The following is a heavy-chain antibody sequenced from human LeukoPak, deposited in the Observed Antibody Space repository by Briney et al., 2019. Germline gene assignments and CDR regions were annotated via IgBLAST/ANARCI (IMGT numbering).Heavy chain of an antibody. V-gene: IGHV4-4*07. D-gene: IGHD6-13*01. CDR1: GGSISSYY. J-gene: IGHJ4*02. CDR3: ARDSGFSSNWPYYFDY. CDR2: IYTSGST. Sequence: SETLSLTCTVSGGSISSYYWSWIRQPAGKGLEWIGRIYTSGSTNYNPSLKSRVTMSVDTSNNQFSLKLSSVTAADTAVYYCARDSGFSSNWPYYFDYWGQGTLVTVSS.